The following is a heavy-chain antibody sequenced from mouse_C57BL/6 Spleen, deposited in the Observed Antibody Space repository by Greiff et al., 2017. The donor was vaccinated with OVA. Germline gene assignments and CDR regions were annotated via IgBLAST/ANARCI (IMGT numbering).Heavy chain of an antibody. V-gene: IGHV1-72*01. Sequence: QVQLQQPGAELVKPGASVKLSCKASGYTFTSYWMHWVKQRPGRGLEWIGRIDPNSGGTKYNEKFKSKATLTVDKPSSTAYQQLSSLPSEDSAVYYCAGSGILRRYYAMCYRGPGTSVTASS. CDR2: IDPNSGGT. J-gene: IGHJ4*01. CDR3: AGSGILRRYYAMCY. D-gene: IGHD1-1*01. CDR1: GYTFTSYW.